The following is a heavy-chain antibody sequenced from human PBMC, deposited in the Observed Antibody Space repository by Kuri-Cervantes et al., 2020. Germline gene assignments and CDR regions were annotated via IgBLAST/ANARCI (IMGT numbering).Heavy chain of an antibody. V-gene: IGHV3-21*03. CDR1: EFTFSTSA. Sequence: GESLKISCAASEFTFSTSAMHWVRQAPGKGLEWVSSITSSGFEIHYADSVKGRFTSSRDNAKKSVYLQMDSLRVEDTAVYYCARVGGYPSYFYMDVWGRGTTVTVSS. CDR3: ARVGGYPSYFYMDV. J-gene: IGHJ6*03. D-gene: IGHD3-22*01. CDR2: ITSSGFEI.